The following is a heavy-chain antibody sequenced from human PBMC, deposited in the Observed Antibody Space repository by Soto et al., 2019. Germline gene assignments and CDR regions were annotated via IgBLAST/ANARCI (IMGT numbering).Heavy chain of an antibody. V-gene: IGHV3-23*01. D-gene: IGHD3-22*01. CDR1: GFTFSKYG. Sequence: EVQLLESGGGLVQFGGSLRLSCAASGFTFSKYGMSWVRQAPGKGLEWLSSVSGGGSDAHYADSVKGRFTISRDFSKNTLLLQMDSLRAEDTAVYYCAKEGRYYDSSDYLGGGGGYFESWGQGALVTVSS. CDR2: VSGGGSDA. J-gene: IGHJ4*02. CDR3: AKEGRYYDSSDYLGGGGGYFES.